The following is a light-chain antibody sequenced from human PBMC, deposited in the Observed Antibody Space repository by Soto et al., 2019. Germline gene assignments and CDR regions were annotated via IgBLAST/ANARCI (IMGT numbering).Light chain of an antibody. CDR3: QQFTVLPPELT. J-gene: IGKJ4*01. CDR1: QSVNRN. V-gene: IGKV3-15*01. CDR2: GAS. Sequence: EVVMTQSPATLSVSPGERATLSCRASQSVNRNLAWYQQKPGQAPRLLIYGASTRATGVPARFSGSGSGTEFTLIISSLQSEDFATYYCQQFTVLPPELTFGGGTRVEIK.